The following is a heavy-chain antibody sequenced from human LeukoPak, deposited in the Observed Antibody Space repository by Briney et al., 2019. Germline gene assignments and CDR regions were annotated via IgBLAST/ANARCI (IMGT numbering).Heavy chain of an antibody. V-gene: IGHV5-51*01. Sequence: GESLKTTCKGSGYSFTSYWIGWVRQMPGKGLEWMGIIYPGDSDTRYSPSFQGQVTISADKSISTAYLQWSSLKASDTAMYYCARPYYYDSSGGSHDAFDIWGQGTMVTVSS. CDR2: IYPGDSDT. D-gene: IGHD3-22*01. CDR3: ARPYYYDSSGGSHDAFDI. J-gene: IGHJ3*02. CDR1: GYSFTSYW.